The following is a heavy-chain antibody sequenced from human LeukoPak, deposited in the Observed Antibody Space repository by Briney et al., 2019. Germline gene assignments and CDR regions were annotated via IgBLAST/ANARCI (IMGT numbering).Heavy chain of an antibody. CDR1: GYTFTSYY. Sequence: GASVKVSCKASGYTFTSYYMHWVRQAPGQGLEWMGIINPSGGSTSYAQKFQGRATMTRDTSTSTVYMELSSLRSEDTAVYYCARDLISSGWSLYYYYYMDVWGKGTTVTISS. CDR3: ARDLISSGWSLYYYYYMDV. J-gene: IGHJ6*03. CDR2: INPSGGST. D-gene: IGHD6-19*01. V-gene: IGHV1-46*01.